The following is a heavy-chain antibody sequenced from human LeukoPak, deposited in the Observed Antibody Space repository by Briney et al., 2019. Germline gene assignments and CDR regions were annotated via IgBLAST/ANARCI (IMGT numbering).Heavy chain of an antibody. J-gene: IGHJ3*02. CDR1: GFTFSSYD. V-gene: IGHV3-23*01. Sequence: GSLRLSCAASGFTFSSYDMSWVRQAPGKGLEWVSAISGSGGSTYYADSVKGRFTISRDNSKNTLYLQMNSLRAEDTAVYYCAKDHYDSSGYPPKDAFDIWGQGTMVTVSS. CDR2: ISGSGGST. D-gene: IGHD3-22*01. CDR3: AKDHYDSSGYPPKDAFDI.